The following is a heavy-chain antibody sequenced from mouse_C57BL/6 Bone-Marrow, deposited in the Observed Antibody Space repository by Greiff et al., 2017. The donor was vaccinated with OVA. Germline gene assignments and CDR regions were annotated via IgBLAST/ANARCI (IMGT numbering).Heavy chain of an antibody. CDR3: AGMVTGYFDY. J-gene: IGHJ2*01. CDR1: GFNIKDDY. V-gene: IGHV14-4*01. D-gene: IGHD2-2*01. CDR2: IDPENGDT. Sequence: VQLQQSGAELVRPGASVKLSCTASGFNIKDDYMHWVKQRPEQGLAWIGWIDPENGDTEYASKFQGKATITADTSSNTAYLQRSSLTSEDTAVYYCAGMVTGYFDYWGQGTTLTVSS.